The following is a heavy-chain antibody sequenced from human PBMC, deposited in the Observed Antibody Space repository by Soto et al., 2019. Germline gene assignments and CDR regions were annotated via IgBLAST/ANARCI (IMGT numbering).Heavy chain of an antibody. D-gene: IGHD6-19*01. V-gene: IGHV3-74*01. CDR2: ISSDGSST. CDR1: GFTFSSCW. CDR3: ASLYSSSWARDY. Sequence: GGSLRLSCAASGFTFSSCWMLWVGQAPGKGLVWVSHISSDGSSTNYADSVKGRFTISRDNAKNTLYLQMNNLRAEDTAVYFCASLYSSSWARDYWGQGTLVTVSS. J-gene: IGHJ4*02.